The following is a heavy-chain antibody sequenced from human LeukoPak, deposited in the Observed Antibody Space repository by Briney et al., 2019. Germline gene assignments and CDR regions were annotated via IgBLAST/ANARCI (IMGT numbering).Heavy chain of an antibody. Sequence: PSETLSLTCTVSGGSISSYYWSWIRQPPGKGLEWIGYIYYSGSTNYNPSLKSRVTISVDTSKNQFSLKLSSVTAADTAVYYWARGRNYTSSWYFDYWGQGPLVTVSS. V-gene: IGHV4-59*13. D-gene: IGHD6-13*01. CDR2: IYYSGST. J-gene: IGHJ4*02. CDR1: GGSISSYY. CDR3: ARGRNYTSSWYFDY.